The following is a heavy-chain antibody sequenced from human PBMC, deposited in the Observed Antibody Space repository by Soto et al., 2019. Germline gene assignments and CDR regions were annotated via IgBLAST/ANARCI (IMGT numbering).Heavy chain of an antibody. J-gene: IGHJ4*02. D-gene: IGHD6-6*01. CDR1: GFTFSSYA. CDR3: ARLLISSSSPRPGY. Sequence: GGSLRLSCAASGFTFSSYAMHWVRQAPGKGLEWVAVISYDGSNKYYADSVKGRFTISRDNSKNTLYLQMNSLRAEDTAVYYCARLLISSSSPRPGYWGQGTLVTVSS. V-gene: IGHV3-30-3*01. CDR2: ISYDGSNK.